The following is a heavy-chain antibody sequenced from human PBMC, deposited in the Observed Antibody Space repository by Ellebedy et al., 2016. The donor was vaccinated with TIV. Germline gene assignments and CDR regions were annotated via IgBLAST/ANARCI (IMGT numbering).Heavy chain of an antibody. Sequence: ASVKVSXXASGYTFTSYGISWVRQAPGQGLEWMGWISAYNGNTNYAQKLQGRVTMTTDTSTSTAYMELRSLRSDDTAVYYCAREEGTYYYGSGSYYSLYYYGMDVWGQGTTVTVSS. D-gene: IGHD3-10*01. V-gene: IGHV1-18*01. J-gene: IGHJ6*02. CDR3: AREEGTYYYGSGSYYSLYYYGMDV. CDR2: ISAYNGNT. CDR1: GYTFTSYG.